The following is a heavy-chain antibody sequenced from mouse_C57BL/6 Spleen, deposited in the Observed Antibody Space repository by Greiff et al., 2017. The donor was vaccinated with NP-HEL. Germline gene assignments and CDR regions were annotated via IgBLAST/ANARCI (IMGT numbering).Heavy chain of an antibody. D-gene: IGHD2-1*01. CDR2: IYPGSGST. J-gene: IGHJ2*01. Sequence: QVQLQQPGAELVKPGASVKMSCKASGYTFTSYWITWVKQRPGQGLEWIGDIYPGSGSTNYNEKFKSKATLTVDTSSSTAYMQLSSLTSEDSAVYYCARRGGNYLPGYFGYWGQGTTLTVSS. CDR1: GYTFTSYW. V-gene: IGHV1-55*01. CDR3: ARRGGNYLPGYFGY.